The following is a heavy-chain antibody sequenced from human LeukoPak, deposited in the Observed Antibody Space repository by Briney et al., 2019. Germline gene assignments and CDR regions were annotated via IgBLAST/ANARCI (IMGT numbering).Heavy chain of an antibody. Sequence: PSETLSLTCTVSGGSISSYYWSWIRQPPGKGLEWIGYIYYSGSTNYNPSLKSRVTISVDTSKNQFSLKLSSVTAADTAVYYCARVLDPGYSSSWYEYYFDYWGQGTLVTVSS. CDR1: GGSISSYY. J-gene: IGHJ4*02. D-gene: IGHD6-13*01. CDR2: IYYSGST. V-gene: IGHV4-59*01. CDR3: ARVLDPGYSSSWYEYYFDY.